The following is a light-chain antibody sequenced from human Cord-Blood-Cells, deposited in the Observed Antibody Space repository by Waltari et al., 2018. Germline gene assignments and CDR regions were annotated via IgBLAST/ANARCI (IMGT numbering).Light chain of an antibody. CDR3: QQSYSTPYT. V-gene: IGKV1-39*01. CDR1: QSISSY. Sequence: DNQMTQSPSSLSASVGDKVTITCRASQSISSYLNWYQQKPGKAPKLLIYAASSLQSGVPSRFSGSGSWTDFTLTISSLQPEDFATYYCQQSYSTPYTFGQGTKLEIK. CDR2: AAS. J-gene: IGKJ2*01.